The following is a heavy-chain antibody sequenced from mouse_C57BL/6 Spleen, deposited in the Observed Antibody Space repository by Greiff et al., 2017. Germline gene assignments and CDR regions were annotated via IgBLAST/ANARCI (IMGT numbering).Heavy chain of an antibody. Sequence: EVQLQQSGPELVKPGASVKISCKASGYTFTDYYMNWVKQSHGKSLEWIGDINPNNGGTSYNQKFKGKATLTVDKSSSTAYMELRSLTSEDSAVYYCARGGSSYSFAYWGQGTLVTVSA. J-gene: IGHJ3*01. CDR2: INPNNGGT. CDR1: GYTFTDYY. CDR3: ARGGSSYSFAY. V-gene: IGHV1-26*01. D-gene: IGHD1-1*01.